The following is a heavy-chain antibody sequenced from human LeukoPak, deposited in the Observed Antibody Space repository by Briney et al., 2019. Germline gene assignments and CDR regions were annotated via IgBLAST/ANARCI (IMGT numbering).Heavy chain of an antibody. CDR1: GDSFSSYY. J-gene: IGHJ4*02. D-gene: IGHD6-6*01. CDR3: ARHFAYSSSSYFDY. Sequence: PSETLSPTCTVSGDSFSSYYWSWIRQPPGKGLEWIGYVYYTGSTNYNPSLKSRVTMFEDKSKNQFSLRLYSVTVADTAVYYCARHFAYSSSSYFDYWGQGSLVTVSS. V-gene: IGHV4-59*08. CDR2: VYYTGST.